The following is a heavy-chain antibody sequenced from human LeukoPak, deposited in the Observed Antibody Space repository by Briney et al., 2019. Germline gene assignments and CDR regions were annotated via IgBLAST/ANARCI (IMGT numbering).Heavy chain of an antibody. Sequence: GGSLRLSCAASGFTFSAYSMNWVRQAPGKGLEWVSYISSGSNTKYYADSVKGRFTISRDNAKNSLYLQMNSLRAEDTAVYYCARDPRRDGYSDFDYWGQGTLVTVSS. D-gene: IGHD5-24*01. CDR3: ARDPRRDGYSDFDY. J-gene: IGHJ4*02. CDR2: ISSGSNTK. V-gene: IGHV3-48*04. CDR1: GFTFSAYS.